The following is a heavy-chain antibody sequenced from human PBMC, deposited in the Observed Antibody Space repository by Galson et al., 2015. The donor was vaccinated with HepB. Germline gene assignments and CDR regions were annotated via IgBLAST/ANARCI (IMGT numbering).Heavy chain of an antibody. CDR2: ITDSGGDT. J-gene: IGHJ4*02. CDR1: GFTFETYA. D-gene: IGHD6-25*01. CDR3: AKGSGSSRPYFFDY. V-gene: IGHV3-23*01. Sequence: SLRLSCAASGFTFETYAMAWVRQAPGKGLEWISAITDSGGDTYHADSVKGRFTISRDNPKDTLYLQMNNLRAEDSAVYYCAKGSGSSRPYFFDYWGQGALVTVSS.